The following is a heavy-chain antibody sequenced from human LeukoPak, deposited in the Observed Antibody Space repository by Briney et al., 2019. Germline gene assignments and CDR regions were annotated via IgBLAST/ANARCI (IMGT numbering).Heavy chain of an antibody. CDR1: GYSISSGYY. Sequence: SETLSHTCALSGYSISSGYYWGWIRQPPGKGLEWIGSFFHSGSTYYNPSLKRRVTTSVDTFKNHVSLKLTSVTAADTAVYFCARLGLSTAYNWFDPWRQGSVDSVPS. J-gene: IGHJ5*02. CDR2: FFHSGST. CDR3: ARLGLSTAYNWFDP. V-gene: IGHV4-38-2*01. D-gene: IGHD2-2*01.